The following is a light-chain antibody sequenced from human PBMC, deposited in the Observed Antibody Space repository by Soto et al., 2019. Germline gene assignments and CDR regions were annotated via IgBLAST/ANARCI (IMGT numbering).Light chain of an antibody. J-gene: IGKJ5*01. V-gene: IGKV1-39*01. CDR2: AAS. CDR3: QQTYSIPIT. CDR1: QSISSY. Sequence: DIQMTQSPSSLSASVGDIVTITCRASQSISSYLNWYQQKPGKAPKLLIHAASSLQGGVPLRFSGSGSGTDFTLTISSLQAEDFATYYCQQTYSIPITFGQGTRLEIK.